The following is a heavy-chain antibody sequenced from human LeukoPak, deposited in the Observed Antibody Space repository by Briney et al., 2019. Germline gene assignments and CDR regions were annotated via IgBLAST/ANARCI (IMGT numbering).Heavy chain of an antibody. CDR1: GFTFSSYG. Sequence: GSLRLSCAASGFTFSSYGMHWVRQAPGKGLEWVAVIWYDGSNKYYADSVKGRFTISRDNAKNSLYLQMNSLRAEDTAVYYCARDRISSSSGGIGMDVWGQGTTVTVSS. CDR3: ARDRISSSSGGIGMDV. J-gene: IGHJ6*02. CDR2: IWYDGSNK. D-gene: IGHD6-6*01. V-gene: IGHV3-33*01.